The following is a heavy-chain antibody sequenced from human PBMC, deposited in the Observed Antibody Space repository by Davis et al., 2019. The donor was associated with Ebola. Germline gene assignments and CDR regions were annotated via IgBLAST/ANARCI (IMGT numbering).Heavy chain of an antibody. CDR3: ARVPTMVRGVTFDY. CDR2: INSDGSST. V-gene: IGHV3-74*01. CDR1: GFTFSSYA. D-gene: IGHD3-10*01. Sequence: GESLKISCAASGFTFSSYAMSWVRQAPGKGLVWVSRINSDGSSTSYADSVKGRFTISRDNAKNSLYLQMNSLRAEDTAVYYCARVPTMVRGVTFDYWGQGTLVTVSS. J-gene: IGHJ4*02.